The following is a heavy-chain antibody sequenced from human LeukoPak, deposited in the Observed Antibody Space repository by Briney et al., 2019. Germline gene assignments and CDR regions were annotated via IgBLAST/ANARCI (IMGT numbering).Heavy chain of an antibody. CDR3: AKDRLTGTTCDY. Sequence: GGSLRLSCAASGISVSNDYMSWVRQAPGKGLEWVSAIYADGYTRDAASVKGRFSISRHNSKNTLYLQMNSLRAEDTAVYYCAKDRLTGTTCDYWGQGTLVTVSS. D-gene: IGHD1-20*01. CDR2: IYADGYT. V-gene: IGHV3-53*01. CDR1: GISVSNDY. J-gene: IGHJ4*02.